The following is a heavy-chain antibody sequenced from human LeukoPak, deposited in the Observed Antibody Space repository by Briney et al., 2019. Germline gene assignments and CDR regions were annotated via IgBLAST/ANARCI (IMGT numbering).Heavy chain of an antibody. CDR1: GFTFSTYE. Sequence: PGGSLRLSXAASGFTFSTYEMNWVRQAPGKGLEWASFITSSGSNIYYADSVKGRFTISRDNAKSSLYLQMNSLRAEDTAIYYCARSLQGRFDIWGQGTMVTVSS. CDR2: ITSSGSNI. D-gene: IGHD3-10*01. J-gene: IGHJ3*02. CDR3: ARSLQGRFDI. V-gene: IGHV3-48*03.